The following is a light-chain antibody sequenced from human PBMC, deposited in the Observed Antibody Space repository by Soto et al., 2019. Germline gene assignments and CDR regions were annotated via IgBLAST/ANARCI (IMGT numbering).Light chain of an antibody. CDR3: QQYAGYSRT. J-gene: IGKJ1*01. V-gene: IGKV1-5*03. CDR2: KAS. Sequence: DVQMTQSPSTLSASVVDRVTITCRSSQSINNWLAWYQQRPGKAPKLLIYKASTLETGVPSRFSGSGSGTEFTLTITGLQPDDFATYYCQQYAGYSRTFGQGTKVDIK. CDR1: QSINNW.